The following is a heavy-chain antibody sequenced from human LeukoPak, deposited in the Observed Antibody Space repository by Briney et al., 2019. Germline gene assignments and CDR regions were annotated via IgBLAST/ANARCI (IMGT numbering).Heavy chain of an antibody. CDR1: GGSISNADYY. CDR2: IYYSGST. CDR3: ARDSLRYFDWLPPPYYMDV. J-gene: IGHJ6*03. V-gene: IGHV4-61*08. Sequence: SETLSLTCTVSGGSISNADYYWSWIRQPPGKGLEWFGYIYYSGSTNYNPSLKSRVTISVDTSKNQFSLKLSSVTAADTAVYYCARDSLRYFDWLPPPYYMDVWGKGTTVTVSS. D-gene: IGHD3-9*01.